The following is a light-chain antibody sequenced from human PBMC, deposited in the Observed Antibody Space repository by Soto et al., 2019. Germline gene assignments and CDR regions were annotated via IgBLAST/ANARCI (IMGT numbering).Light chain of an antibody. CDR3: QSYDSSLSGYV. J-gene: IGLJ1*01. CDR1: SSNFGAGYD. V-gene: IGLV1-40*01. CDR2: GNS. Sequence: QSVLTQPPSVSGAPGQRVTIPCTGSSSNFGAGYDVHWYQQLPGTAPKLLIYGNSNRPSGVPDRFSGSKSGTSASLAITGLQAEDEADYYCQSYDSSLSGYVFGTGTKVTVL.